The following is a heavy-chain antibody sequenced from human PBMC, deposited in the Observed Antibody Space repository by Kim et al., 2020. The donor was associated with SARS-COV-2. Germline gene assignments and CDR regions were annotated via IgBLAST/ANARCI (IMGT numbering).Heavy chain of an antibody. V-gene: IGHV4-59*01. CDR3: ARGGIAAALGY. D-gene: IGHD6-13*01. J-gene: IGHJ4*02. CDR2: IYYSGST. Sequence: SETLSLTCTVSGGSISSYYWSWIRQPPGKGLEWIGYIYYSGSTNYNPSLKSRVTISVDTSKNQFSLKLSSVTAADTAVYYCARGGIAAALGYWGQGTLVT. CDR1: GGSISSYY.